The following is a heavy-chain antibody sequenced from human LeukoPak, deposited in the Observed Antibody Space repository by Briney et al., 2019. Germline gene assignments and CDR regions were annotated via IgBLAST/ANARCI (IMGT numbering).Heavy chain of an antibody. J-gene: IGHJ6*03. CDR2: IRYDGSNK. V-gene: IGHV3-30*02. Sequence: GSLRLSCAASGFTFSSYAMSWVRQAPGKGLEWVAFIRYDGSNKYYADSVKGRFTISRDNSKNTLYLQMNSLRAEDTAVYYCAKVSSPGYAYYYYYMDVWGKGTTVTVSS. D-gene: IGHD5-12*01. CDR1: GFTFSSYA. CDR3: AKVSSPGYAYYYYYMDV.